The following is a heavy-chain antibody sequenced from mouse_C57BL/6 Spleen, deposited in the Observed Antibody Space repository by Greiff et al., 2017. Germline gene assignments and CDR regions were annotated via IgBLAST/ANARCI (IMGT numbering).Heavy chain of an antibody. Sequence: QVQLQQPGTKLVKPGASVKLSCKASGYTFTSSWMHWVKQRPGQGLEWIGNINPSNGGTNYNEKFKSKATLTVDKSSSTAYMQLSSLTSEDSAVYYCARTGYDYDGGYFDYWRQGTTLTVSS. CDR3: ARTGYDYDGGYFDY. CDR2: INPSNGGT. V-gene: IGHV1-53*01. CDR1: GYTFTSSW. J-gene: IGHJ2*01. D-gene: IGHD2-4*01.